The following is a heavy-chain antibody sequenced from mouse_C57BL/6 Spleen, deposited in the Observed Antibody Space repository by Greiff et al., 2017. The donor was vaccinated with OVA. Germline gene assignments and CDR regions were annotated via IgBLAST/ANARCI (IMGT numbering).Heavy chain of an antibody. J-gene: IGHJ1*03. CDR2: IYPGDGDT. CDR3: ARSSYYSNYFDV. D-gene: IGHD2-5*01. V-gene: IGHV1-82*01. CDR1: GYAFSSSW. Sequence: VKLLESGPELVKPGASVKISCKASGYAFSSSWMNWVKQRPGKGLEWIGRIYPGDGDTNYNGKFKGKATLTADKSSSTAYMQLSSLTSEDSAVYFCARSSYYSNYFDVWGTGTTVTVSS.